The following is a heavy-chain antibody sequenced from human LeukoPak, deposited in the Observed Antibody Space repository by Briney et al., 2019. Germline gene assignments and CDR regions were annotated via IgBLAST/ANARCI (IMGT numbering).Heavy chain of an antibody. CDR3: ARRGGGLDAFDI. V-gene: IGHV4-39*02. Sequence: PSETLSLTCTVSGDSISSSYYYWAWIRQPPGKGLGWIGTIYYTGSTYYNPSFKSRVTISIDTSRNHFSLKLSSVTAADTAVYYCARRGGGLDAFDIWGQGTMVTVSS. CDR1: GDSISSSYYY. CDR2: IYYTGST. D-gene: IGHD2-15*01. J-gene: IGHJ3*02.